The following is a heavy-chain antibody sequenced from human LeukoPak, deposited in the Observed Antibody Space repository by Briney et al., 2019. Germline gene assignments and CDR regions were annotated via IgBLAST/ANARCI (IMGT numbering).Heavy chain of an antibody. J-gene: IGHJ4*02. CDR1: GFPFSSYA. Sequence: GGSLRLSCAASGFPFSSYAMNWVRQAPGKGLEWVSVIAGSDGFTQYADSVKGRFTISRDNSKNTVYLQMNRLRVEDTALYYCVRSLDYWGQGTLVTVSS. V-gene: IGHV3-23*01. CDR3: VRSLDY. CDR2: IAGSDGFT.